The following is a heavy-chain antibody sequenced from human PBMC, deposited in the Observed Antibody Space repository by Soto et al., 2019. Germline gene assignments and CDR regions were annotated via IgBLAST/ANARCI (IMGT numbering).Heavy chain of an antibody. V-gene: IGHV4-30-4*01. CDR3: ARDAYYGSGSPNWFDP. Sequence: SETLSLTCTVSGGSISSGDYYWSWIRQPPGKGLEWIGYIYYSGSTYYNPSLKSRVTISVDTSKNQFSLKLSSVTAADTAVYYCARDAYYGSGSPNWFDPPGQGTLVTLPS. CDR2: IYYSGST. J-gene: IGHJ5*02. CDR1: GGSISSGDYY. D-gene: IGHD3-10*01.